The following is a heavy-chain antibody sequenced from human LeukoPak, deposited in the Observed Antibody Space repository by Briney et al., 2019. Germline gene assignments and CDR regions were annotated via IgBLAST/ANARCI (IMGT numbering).Heavy chain of an antibody. D-gene: IGHD5-18*01. J-gene: IGHJ6*02. Sequence: AGGSLRLSCAASGFTFSSYWMSWVRQAPGKGLEWVANIKQDGSEKYYVDSVKGRFTISRDNAKNSLYLQMNSLRAEDTAVYYCARDDVDTTTLDYYGMDVWGQGTTVTVSS. CDR1: GFTFSSYW. CDR3: ARDDVDTTTLDYYGMDV. CDR2: IKQDGSEK. V-gene: IGHV3-7*01.